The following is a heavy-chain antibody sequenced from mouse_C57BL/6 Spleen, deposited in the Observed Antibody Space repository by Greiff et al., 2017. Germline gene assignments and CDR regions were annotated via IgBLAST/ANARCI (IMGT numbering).Heavy chain of an antibody. CDR2: ISSGSSTI. CDR1: GFTFSDYG. CDR3: ARPYYYGSSWDWYFDV. J-gene: IGHJ1*03. Sequence: VQLKESGGGLVKPGGSLKLSCAASGFTFSDYGMHWVRQAPEKGLEWVAYISSGSSTIYYADTVKGRCTISRDNAKNTLFLQMTSLRSEDTAMYYCARPYYYGSSWDWYFDVWGTGTTVTVSS. D-gene: IGHD1-1*01. V-gene: IGHV5-17*01.